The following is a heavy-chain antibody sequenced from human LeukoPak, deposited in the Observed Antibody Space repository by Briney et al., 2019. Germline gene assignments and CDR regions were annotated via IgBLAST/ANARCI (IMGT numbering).Heavy chain of an antibody. J-gene: IGHJ4*02. D-gene: IGHD3-3*01. Sequence: GGSLRPSCAASGFTFSDYYMTWIRQAPGKGLEWVSYISSTGVYTNYADSVKGRFTISRDNAKNSLYLQVNSLRAEDTAEYYCARARVNFWSGSYHVTAPADYWGQGTLVTVSS. CDR3: ARARVNFWSGSYHVTAPADY. CDR1: GFTFSDYY. CDR2: ISSTGVYT. V-gene: IGHV3-11*06.